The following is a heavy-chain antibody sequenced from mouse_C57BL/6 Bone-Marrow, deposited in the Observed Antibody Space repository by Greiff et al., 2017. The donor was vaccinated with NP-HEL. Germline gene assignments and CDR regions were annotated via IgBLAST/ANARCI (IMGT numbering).Heavy chain of an antibody. V-gene: IGHV5-17*01. CDR1: GFTFSDYG. J-gene: IGHJ3*01. Sequence: EAGGGLVKPGGSLKLSCAASGFTFSDYGMHWVRQAPEKGLEWVAYISSGSSTIYYADTVKGRFTISRDNAKNTLFLQMTSLRSEDTAMYYCAREGDSPFAYWGQGTLVTVSA. CDR3: AREGDSPFAY. CDR2: ISSGSSTI. D-gene: IGHD3-2*01.